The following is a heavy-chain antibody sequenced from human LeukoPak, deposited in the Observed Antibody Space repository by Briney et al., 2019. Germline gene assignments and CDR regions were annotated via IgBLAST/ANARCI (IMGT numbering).Heavy chain of an antibody. CDR2: ISYDGSNK. CDR1: GFTFGSYA. J-gene: IGHJ4*02. V-gene: IGHV3-30*01. D-gene: IGHD3-22*01. CDR3: ARGGDSSGYYLSYDY. Sequence: GRSLRLSCAASGFTFGSYAMHWVRQAPGKGLEWVAVISYDGSNKYYADSVKGRFTISRDNSKNTLYLQMNSLRAEDTAVYYCARGGDSSGYYLSYDYWGQGTLVTVSS.